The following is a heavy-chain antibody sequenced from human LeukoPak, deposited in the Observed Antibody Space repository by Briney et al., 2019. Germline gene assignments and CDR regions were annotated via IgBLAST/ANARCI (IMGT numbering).Heavy chain of an antibody. CDR3: AKGGNYYYYYGMDV. D-gene: IGHD1-26*01. V-gene: IGHV3-30*02. J-gene: IGHJ6*02. CDR1: GFTFSSYG. CDR2: IRYDGSNK. Sequence: GGSLRLSCAASGFTFSSYGMPSVRQAPGKGLEWVAFIRYDGSNKYYADSVKGRFTISRDNSKNTLYLQMNSLRAEDTAVYYCAKGGNYYYYYGMDVWGQGTTVSVSS.